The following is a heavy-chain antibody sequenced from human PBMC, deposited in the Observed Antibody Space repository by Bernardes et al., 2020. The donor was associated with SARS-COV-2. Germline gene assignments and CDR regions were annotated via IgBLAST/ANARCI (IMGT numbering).Heavy chain of an antibody. V-gene: IGHV3-7*01. J-gene: IGHJ5*02. CDR3: ARDIAPRAVVVGASTMIDFPNPLQPLP. D-gene: IGHD3-22*01. CDR1: GFIFSNSW. Sequence: GGSLRLSCAASGFIFSNSWMSWVRQAPGKGLEWVANIKQDGSENYYVDSVKGRFTISRDNAKNLVFLQLSRLRVDDTAVYYCARDIAPRAVVVGASTMIDFPNPLQPLPWG. CDR2: IKQDGSEN.